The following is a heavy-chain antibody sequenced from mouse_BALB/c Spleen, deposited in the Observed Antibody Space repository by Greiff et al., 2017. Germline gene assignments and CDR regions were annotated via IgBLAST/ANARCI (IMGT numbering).Heavy chain of an antibody. J-gene: IGHJ1*01. CDR3: ARYSGRDWYFDV. D-gene: IGHD4-1*01. CDR1: GDSITSGY. Sequence: EVQLQESGPSLVKPSQTLSLTCSVTGDSITSGYWNWIRKFPGNKLEYMGYISYSGSTYYNPSLKSRISITRDTSKNQYYLQLNSVTTEDTATYYCARYSGRDWYFDVWGAGTTVTVSS. V-gene: IGHV3-8*02. CDR2: ISYSGST.